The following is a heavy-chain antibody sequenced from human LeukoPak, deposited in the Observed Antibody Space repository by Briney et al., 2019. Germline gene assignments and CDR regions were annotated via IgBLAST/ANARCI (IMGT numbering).Heavy chain of an antibody. CDR3: ARDEPDY. V-gene: IGHV3-7*01. Sequence: TGGSLRLSCAASGFTFTDYWMTCVRQAPGKGLEWVANIKQDGSVKYYVDSVKGRFTISRDNAQNSLYLQINSLRAEDTAVYYCARDEPDYWGQGTLVTVSS. J-gene: IGHJ4*02. CDR2: IKQDGSVK. CDR1: GFTFTDYW.